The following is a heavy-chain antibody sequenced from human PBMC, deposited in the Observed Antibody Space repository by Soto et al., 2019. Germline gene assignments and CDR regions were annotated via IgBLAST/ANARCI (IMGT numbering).Heavy chain of an antibody. CDR2: INPSGGIT. Sequence: QLQLVQSGAEVKRPGASVRVSCKSSGYTFTSFYIHWVRQAPGQGLEWMGLINPSGGITNFAQRFQGRVTMTRDMSTNTHYMERSSLTSDDTAVYYCASSPAFSSSWYGIPPDPSHGMDVWGQGTTVTVS. D-gene: IGHD6-13*01. V-gene: IGHV1-46*01. CDR1: GYTFTSFY. J-gene: IGHJ6*02. CDR3: ASSPAFSSSWYGIPPDPSHGMDV.